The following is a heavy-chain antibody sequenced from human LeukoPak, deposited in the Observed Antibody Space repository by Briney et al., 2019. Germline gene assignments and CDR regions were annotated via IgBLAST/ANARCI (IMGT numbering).Heavy chain of an antibody. D-gene: IGHD6-19*01. Sequence: KPSETLSLTGTGSGGSSSSYYWSWIRQPAGKGREWIGRIYTSGSTNYNPSLKSRVTMSVDTSKNQFSLKLSSVTAADTAVYYCATLDSSGWYGDYWGQGTLVTVSS. V-gene: IGHV4-4*07. CDR2: IYTSGST. J-gene: IGHJ4*02. CDR1: GGSSSSYY. CDR3: ATLDSSGWYGDY.